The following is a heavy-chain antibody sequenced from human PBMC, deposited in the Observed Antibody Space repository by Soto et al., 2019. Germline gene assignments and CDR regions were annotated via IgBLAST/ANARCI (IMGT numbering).Heavy chain of an antibody. CDR3: XXXXXXXXXXXXXGWFDP. V-gene: IGHV4-39*01. CDR1: GGSITTSSYY. Sequence: QLQLQESGPGLVKPSETLSLTCSVSGGSITTSSYYWGWIRQPPGGGLEWIGSFYHSGSTYYNSSLXSRXXXXXXXXKXXXXXXXXXXXXXXXXXXXXXXXXXXXXXXXXXGWFDPWGQGTLVTVSS. CDR2: FYHSGST. J-gene: IGHJ5*02.